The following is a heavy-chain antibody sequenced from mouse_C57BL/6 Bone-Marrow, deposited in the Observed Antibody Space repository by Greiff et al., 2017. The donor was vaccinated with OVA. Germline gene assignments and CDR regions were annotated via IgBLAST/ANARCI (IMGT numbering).Heavy chain of an antibody. J-gene: IGHJ1*03. CDR3: ARLGTVVSQLYLYFDV. V-gene: IGHV1-75*01. CDR1: GYTFTDYY. Sequence: VQLQQSGPELVKPGASVKISCKASGYTFTDYYINWVKQRPGQGLEWIGWIFPGSGSTYYNEKFKGKATLTVDTSSSTAFMLLSSLTSDGPAVYFSARLGTVVSQLYLYFDVGGTGTTVTVSS. CDR2: IFPGSGST. D-gene: IGHD1-1*01.